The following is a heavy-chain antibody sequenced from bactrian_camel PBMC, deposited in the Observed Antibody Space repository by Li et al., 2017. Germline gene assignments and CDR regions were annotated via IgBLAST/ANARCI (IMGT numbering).Heavy chain of an antibody. J-gene: IGHJ4*01. Sequence: HVQLVESGGGSVQAGESLSLSCTVSGDTYKWHCIGWFRQAPGKEREGVAAIYRGGSSTFYSDSVKGRFTITQDNAKNTVYLQMNSLKTEDMAVYYCAKDSSEFAYYSDYDEGFEGLSRDYEYDYWGQGTQVTVS. V-gene: IGHV3S1*01. CDR2: IYRGGSST. CDR1: GDTYKWHC. D-gene: IGHD4*01. CDR3: AKDSSEFAYYSDYDEGFEGLSRDYEYDY.